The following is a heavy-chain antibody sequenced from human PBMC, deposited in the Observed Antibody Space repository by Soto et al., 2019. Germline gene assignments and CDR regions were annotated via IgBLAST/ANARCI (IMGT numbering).Heavy chain of an antibody. D-gene: IGHD2-8*01. CDR1: GYTFTSYD. J-gene: IGHJ6*02. CDR3: ARGGGRVLMVYASPYYYYGMDV. V-gene: IGHV1-8*01. Sequence: ASVKVSCKASGYTFTSYDINWVRQATGQGLEWMGWMNPNSGNTGYAQKFQGRVTMTRNTSISTAYMELSSLRSEDTAVYYCARGGGRVLMVYASPYYYYGMDVWGQGTTVTVSS. CDR2: MNPNSGNT.